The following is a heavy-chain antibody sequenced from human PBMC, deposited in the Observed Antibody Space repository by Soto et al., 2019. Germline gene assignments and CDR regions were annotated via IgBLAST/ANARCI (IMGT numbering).Heavy chain of an antibody. D-gene: IGHD5-12*01. J-gene: IGHJ4*02. Sequence: QVQLVQSGAEVKKPGSSVKVSCKASGGTFSSYAISWVRQAPGQGLEWMEGIIPIFGTANYAQKFQARVTITADESTSTAYMELSSLRSEDTAVYYWARGGGGYDYADFDYWGQGTLVTVSS. CDR1: GGTFSSYA. V-gene: IGHV1-69*01. CDR3: ARGGGGYDYADFDY. CDR2: IIPIFGTA.